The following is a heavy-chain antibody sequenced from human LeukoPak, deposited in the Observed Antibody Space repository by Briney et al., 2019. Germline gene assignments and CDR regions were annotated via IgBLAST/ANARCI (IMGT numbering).Heavy chain of an antibody. J-gene: IGHJ6*03. CDR1: GYTFTSYG. Sequence: GASVKVSCKASGYTFTSYGISWVRQAPGQGLEWMGWISAYSGNTNYAQKLQGRATMTTDTSTSTAYMELRSLRSDDTAVYYCATSLRFFRYYYMDVWGKGTTVTVSS. D-gene: IGHD3-3*01. V-gene: IGHV1-18*01. CDR2: ISAYSGNT. CDR3: ATSLRFFRYYYMDV.